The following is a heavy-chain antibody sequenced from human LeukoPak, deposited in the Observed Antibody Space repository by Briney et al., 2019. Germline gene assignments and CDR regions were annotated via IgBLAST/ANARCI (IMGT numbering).Heavy chain of an antibody. V-gene: IGHV1-2*06. D-gene: IGHD6-13*01. Sequence: ASVKVSCKASGYTFTGDYMHWVRQAPGQGLEWMGRINPNSGGTNYAQKFQGRVTMTRDTSISTAYMELSRLRSDDTAVYYCARASSSWYLGLNWFDPWGQGTLVTVSS. J-gene: IGHJ5*02. CDR1: GYTFTGDY. CDR2: INPNSGGT. CDR3: ARASSSWYLGLNWFDP.